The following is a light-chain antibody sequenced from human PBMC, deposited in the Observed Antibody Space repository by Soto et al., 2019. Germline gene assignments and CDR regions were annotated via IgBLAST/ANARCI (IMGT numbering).Light chain of an antibody. V-gene: IGKV1-27*01. CDR1: QNVSNY. CDR3: QNYNSVPIT. CDR2: IAS. Sequence: IQVTKSPASLSASVGDTLTITCRASQNVSNYLAWYQQKPGKVPKLLIYIASTLHSGVPSRFSGSGSGTDFSLTISSLQPEDVATYYCQNYNSVPITFGQGTRLEIK. J-gene: IGKJ5*01.